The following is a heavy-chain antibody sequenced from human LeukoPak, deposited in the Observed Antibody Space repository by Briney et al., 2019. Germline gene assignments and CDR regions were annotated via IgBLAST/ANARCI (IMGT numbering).Heavy chain of an antibody. D-gene: IGHD3-10*01. CDR3: ARQGGIWFGELLYGAFDI. CDR1: GYSFTSYW. Sequence: GESLKISCKGSGYSFTSYWIGWVRQMPGKGLEWMGIIYPGDSDTRYSPSFQGQVTISADKSISTAYLQWSSLKASDTAMYYCARQGGIWFGELLYGAFDIWGQGTMVTVSS. CDR2: IYPGDSDT. J-gene: IGHJ3*02. V-gene: IGHV5-51*01.